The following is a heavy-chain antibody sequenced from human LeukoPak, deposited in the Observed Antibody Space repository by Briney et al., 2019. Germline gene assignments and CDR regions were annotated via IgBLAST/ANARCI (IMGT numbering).Heavy chain of an antibody. Sequence: PGGTLRLSCAASGFTFRSYWMHWVRQAPGKGLVWVSRINSDGSSTSYADSVKGRFTISRDNAKNTLYLQMNSLRAEDTAVYYCAIQRATSCREYFQHWDQGTLVTASS. CDR1: GFTFRSYW. CDR3: AIQRATSCREYFQH. CDR2: INSDGSST. J-gene: IGHJ1*01. D-gene: IGHD2-2*01. V-gene: IGHV3-74*01.